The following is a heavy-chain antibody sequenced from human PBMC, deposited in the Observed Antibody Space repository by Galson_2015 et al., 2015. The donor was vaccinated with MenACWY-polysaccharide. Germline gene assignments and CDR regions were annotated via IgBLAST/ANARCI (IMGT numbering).Heavy chain of an antibody. Sequence: SVKVSCKASGYTFTRYGISWVRQAPGQGLEWMGWITAYNGKTNYAQKLQGRVTITTDTSTSTAYMELRSLRSDDTAMYYCARDWNYVFDYWGQGTPVTVSP. J-gene: IGHJ4*02. CDR1: GYTFTRYG. V-gene: IGHV1-18*01. D-gene: IGHD1-7*01. CDR2: ITAYNGKT. CDR3: ARDWNYVFDY.